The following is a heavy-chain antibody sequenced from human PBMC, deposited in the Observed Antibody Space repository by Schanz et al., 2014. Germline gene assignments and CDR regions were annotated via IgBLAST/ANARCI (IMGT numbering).Heavy chain of an antibody. J-gene: IGHJ3*02. CDR1: GFTFSSYA. CDR2: ISASGGST. D-gene: IGHD3-10*01. V-gene: IGHV3-23*04. CDR3: AKGRFGELSAFDI. Sequence: VQLVDSGGGLVQPGGSLRLSCAASGFTFSSYAMSWVRQAPGKGLEWLSVISASGGSTYYADSVKGRFTISRDNSKNTLYLQMNSLRAEDTAVYYCAKGRFGELSAFDIWGQGTMVTVSS.